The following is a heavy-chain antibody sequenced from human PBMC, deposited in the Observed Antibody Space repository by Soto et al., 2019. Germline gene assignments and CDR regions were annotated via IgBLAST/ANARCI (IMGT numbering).Heavy chain of an antibody. V-gene: IGHV3-7*01. CDR3: ARIASTGRGWDV. CDR2: IKQDGSEK. CDR1: GFTFSNYW. Sequence: EVQLVASGGGLVQPGGSPRLSCAASGFTFSNYWMSWVRQAPVKGLEWVGNIKQDGSEKNYVDFVEGRFTISRDNAENSLYLQVNSLRVEDTAVYYCARIASTGRGWDVWGQGTTVVVSS. D-gene: IGHD6-13*01. J-gene: IGHJ6*02.